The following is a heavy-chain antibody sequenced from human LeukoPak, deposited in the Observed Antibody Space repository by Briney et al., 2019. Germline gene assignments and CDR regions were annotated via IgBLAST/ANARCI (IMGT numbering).Heavy chain of an antibody. CDR2: ISSNGGST. J-gene: IGHJ5*02. V-gene: IGHV3-64*01. D-gene: IGHD3-22*01. Sequence: GGSLRLSCAASGFTFSSYAMHWVRQAPGRGLEYVSAISSNGGSTYYANSVKGRFTISRDNPKNTLYLQMGSLRAEDMAVYYCAREGTHSSGYYANWFDPWGQGTLVTVSS. CDR1: GFTFSSYA. CDR3: AREGTHSSGYYANWFDP.